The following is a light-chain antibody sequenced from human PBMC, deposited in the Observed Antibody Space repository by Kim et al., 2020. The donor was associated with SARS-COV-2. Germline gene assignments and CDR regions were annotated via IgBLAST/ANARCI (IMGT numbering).Light chain of an antibody. J-gene: IGKJ4*01. CDR2: ESS. CDR1: QSISSW. CDR3: QQYNSNPLT. V-gene: IGKV1-5*03. Sequence: DIQMTQSPSTLSASVGDRVTISCRASQSISSWLAWYQQKPGKAPNLLIYESSSLESGVPSRFSGSGSETEFTLTINSLQPDDFATYYCQQYNSNPLTFGGGTKVDIK.